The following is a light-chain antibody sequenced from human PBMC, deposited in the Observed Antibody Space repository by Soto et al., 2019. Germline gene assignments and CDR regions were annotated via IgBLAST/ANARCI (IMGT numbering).Light chain of an antibody. CDR3: QQYHSRPA. Sequence: ELVMTQSPAALSVSPGVRATLACRASQRFFSCLAWYQQIPGQAPRLLIYGSATRATGIPDRVSGSVSGKEFTLTISSLQPEDSAVYYCQQYHSRPAFRQGNKVAIQ. CDR1: QRFFSC. J-gene: IGKJ1*01. CDR2: GSA. V-gene: IGKV3-15*01.